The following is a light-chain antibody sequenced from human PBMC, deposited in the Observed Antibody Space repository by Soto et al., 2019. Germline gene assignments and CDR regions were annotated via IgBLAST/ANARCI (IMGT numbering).Light chain of an antibody. V-gene: IGLV2-18*02. CDR1: SSGVGSYNR. CDR3: SSYTISSSYV. CDR2: EVS. Sequence: QSVLTQPPSLSGSPGQSVTISCTGTSSGVGSYNRVSWYQQPPGTAPKLMIYEVSNRPSEVPDRFSGSKSGNTASLTISGLQAEYEADYYCSSYTISSSYVFLSGTMVTVL. J-gene: IGLJ1*01.